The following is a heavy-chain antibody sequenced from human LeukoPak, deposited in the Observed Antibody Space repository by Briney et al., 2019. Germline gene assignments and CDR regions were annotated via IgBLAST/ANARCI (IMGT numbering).Heavy chain of an antibody. CDR1: GGSISSYY. D-gene: IGHD2-2*01. V-gene: IGHV4-4*07. CDR2: IYTSGST. Sequence: SETLSLTCTVSGGSISSYYRSWIRQPAGKGLEWIGRIYTSGSTNYNPSLKSRVTMSVDTSKNQFSLKLSSVTAADTAVYYCARGGGTRYCSSTSCYSFDYWGQGTLVTVSS. J-gene: IGHJ4*02. CDR3: ARGGGTRYCSSTSCYSFDY.